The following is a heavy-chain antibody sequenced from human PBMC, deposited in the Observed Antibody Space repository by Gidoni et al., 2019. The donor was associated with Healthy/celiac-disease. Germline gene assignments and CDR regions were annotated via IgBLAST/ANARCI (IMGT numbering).Heavy chain of an antibody. CDR1: GFPVSSNY. D-gene: IGHD2-15*01. J-gene: IGHJ6*02. V-gene: IGHV3-66*01. CDR2: IYSGGST. CDR3: ASEEAEVVDV. Sequence: EVQLVEYEGGLVQHGGSLRLACAASGFPVSSNYMRWVRQAPGKGLEWVSVIYSGGSTYYADSVKGRFTISRDNSKNTLYLQMNSLRAEDTAVYYCASEEAEVVDVWGQGTTVTVSS.